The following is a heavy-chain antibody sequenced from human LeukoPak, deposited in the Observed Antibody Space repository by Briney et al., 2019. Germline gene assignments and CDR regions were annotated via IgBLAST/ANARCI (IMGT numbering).Heavy chain of an antibody. CDR2: IVVGSGNT. CDR3: AADPGHYGDYDFDY. Sequence: GASVKVSCKASGFTFTSSAVQWVRQARGQRLEWIGWIVVGSGNTNHAQKFQERVTITRDMSTSTAYMELSSLRSEDTAVYYCAADPGHYGDYDFDYWGQGTLVTVSS. J-gene: IGHJ4*02. V-gene: IGHV1-58*01. CDR1: GFTFTSSA. D-gene: IGHD4-17*01.